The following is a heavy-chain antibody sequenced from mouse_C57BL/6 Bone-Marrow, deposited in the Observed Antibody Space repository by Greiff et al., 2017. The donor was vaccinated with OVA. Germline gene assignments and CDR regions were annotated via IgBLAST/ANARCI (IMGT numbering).Heavy chain of an antibody. D-gene: IGHD3-3*01. J-gene: IGHJ1*03. CDR3: ARGKGTGWYFDV. CDR1: GYTFTDYY. V-gene: IGHV1-26*01. CDR2: INPNNGGT. Sequence: EVQLQQSGPELVKPGASVKISCKASGYTFTDYYMNWVQQSHGKSLEWIGDINPNNGGTSYNQKFKGKATLTVDKSSSTAYMELRSLTSEDSAVYYCARGKGTGWYFDVWGTGTTVTVSS.